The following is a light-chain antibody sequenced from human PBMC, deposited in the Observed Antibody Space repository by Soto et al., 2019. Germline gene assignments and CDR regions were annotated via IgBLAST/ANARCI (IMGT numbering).Light chain of an antibody. CDR1: QNVNTW. CDR2: DAS. Sequence: IQITQSPSTLSASLGDRVTITCRTSQNVNTWLAWYQQKPGKVPNLLIYDASKLESGVPSRFSGSGSGTEFTLTIANLQPEDFASYYCQHYHSFPHTFGQGAKLEIK. J-gene: IGKJ2*01. CDR3: QHYHSFPHT. V-gene: IGKV1-5*01.